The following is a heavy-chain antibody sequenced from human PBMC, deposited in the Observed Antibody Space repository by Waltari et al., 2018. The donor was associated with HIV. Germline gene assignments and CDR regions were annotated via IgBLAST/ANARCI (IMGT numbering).Heavy chain of an antibody. CDR3: AKDEAGAGSPEVWFDP. D-gene: IGHD6-13*01. J-gene: IGHJ5*02. V-gene: IGHV3-23*01. CDR1: GSTFSSSA. Sequence: EMQLLECGGGLVQPGGSLRLSCAASGSTFSSSAMHWVRQAPGKGLEWVSGISDSTGRTYYGDSVKGRFTISRDNSKNTLYLQMSSLRVEDTAIYYCAKDEAGAGSPEVWFDPWGQGTLVTVSS. CDR2: ISDSTGRT.